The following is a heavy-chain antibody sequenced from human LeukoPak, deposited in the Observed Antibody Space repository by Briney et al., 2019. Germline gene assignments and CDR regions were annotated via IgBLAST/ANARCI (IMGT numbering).Heavy chain of an antibody. J-gene: IGHJ4*02. V-gene: IGHV1-69*04. D-gene: IGHD3-16*01. CDR2: IIPIFGIA. Sequence: SVKVSCKASGGTFSSYAISWVRQAPGQGLEWMGRIIPIFGIANYAQKFQGRVTITADKSTSTAYTELSSLRSEDTAVYYCARELVKKGNDPNMGFDYWGQGTLVTVSS. CDR1: GGTFSSYA. CDR3: ARELVKKGNDPNMGFDY.